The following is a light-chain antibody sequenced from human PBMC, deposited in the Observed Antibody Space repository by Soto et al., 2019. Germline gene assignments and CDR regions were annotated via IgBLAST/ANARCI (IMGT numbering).Light chain of an antibody. Sequence: EIVLTQSPATLSLSPGERATLSCRASQSVSSYLAWYQQKPGQAPRLLIYDASNRDTGIPARFSGSGYGTDFTLPISSLEPKDFEVYSCQQRSNWPRRLIFGGGTKVNIK. V-gene: IGKV3-11*01. CDR1: QSVSSY. CDR3: QQRSNWPRRLI. CDR2: DAS. J-gene: IGKJ4*01.